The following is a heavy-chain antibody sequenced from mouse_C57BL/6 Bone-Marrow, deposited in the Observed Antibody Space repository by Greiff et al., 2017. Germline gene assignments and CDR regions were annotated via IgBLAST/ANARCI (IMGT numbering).Heavy chain of an antibody. CDR2: IHPNSGCT. CDR1: GYTFTSYW. V-gene: IGHV1-64*01. J-gene: IGHJ2*01. Sequence: VQLQQPGAELVKPGASVKLSCKASGYTFTSYWLHWVQQRPGQGLEWIGMIHPNSGCTNYNEKLKSKATLTVDKSSSTAYMQSSRLTSEDSAVYNCARRLRLRGYWGQRTTRPVSS. CDR3: ARRLRLRGY. D-gene: IGHD3-2*02.